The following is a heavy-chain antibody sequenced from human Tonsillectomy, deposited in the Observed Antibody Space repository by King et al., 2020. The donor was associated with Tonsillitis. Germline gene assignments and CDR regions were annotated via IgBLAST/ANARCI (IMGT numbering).Heavy chain of an antibody. J-gene: IGHJ6*03. V-gene: IGHV5-51*01. CDR3: ARHVSYDLWSGYAPNYYYYMDV. CDR1: GYTGTKCW. Sequence: GQRGEAGGEGKKPGEGMKSEWKGSGYTGTKCWIGWGRKRPGKGREGRGSREQGDADSRYSPSCQGQVTFSADKSISTAYLQWSSLKVSDTAMYYCARHVSYDLWSGYAPNYYYYMDVWGKGTTVTVSS. CDR2: REQGDADS. D-gene: IGHD3-3*01.